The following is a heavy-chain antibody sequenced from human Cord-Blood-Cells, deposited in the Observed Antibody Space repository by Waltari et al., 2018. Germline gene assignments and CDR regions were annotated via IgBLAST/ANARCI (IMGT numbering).Heavy chain of an antibody. CDR2: INHSGST. V-gene: IGHV4-34*01. J-gene: IGHJ5*02. CDR3: ARGPRYCSSTSCYNWFDP. D-gene: IGHD2-2*01. CDR1: GGSFSGYY. Sequence: QVQLQQWGAGLLKPSETLSLTCAVYGGSFSGYYWSWIRQPPGKGLEWIGEINHSGSTNNTPSLKSRVTISVDTAKNQFSLRLSSVTAADTAVYYCARGPRYCSSTSCYNWFDPWGQGPWSPSPQ.